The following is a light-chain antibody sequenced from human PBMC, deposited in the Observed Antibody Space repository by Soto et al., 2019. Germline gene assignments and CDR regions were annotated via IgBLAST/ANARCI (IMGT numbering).Light chain of an antibody. CDR3: QQYGSSPT. Sequence: EIVLTQSPGTLSLSPGARATFLCRASQSVSNNYLAWYQQKPGQAPRLLIYGASNRATGIPDRFSGSGSGTDFTLTISRLEPEDFAVYYCQQYGSSPTFGQGTKVDIK. CDR1: QSVSNNY. CDR2: GAS. V-gene: IGKV3-20*01. J-gene: IGKJ1*01.